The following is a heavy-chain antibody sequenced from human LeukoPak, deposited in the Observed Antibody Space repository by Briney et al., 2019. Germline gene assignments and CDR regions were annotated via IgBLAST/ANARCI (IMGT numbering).Heavy chain of an antibody. CDR2: IKQDGSEK. D-gene: IGHD3-10*01. CDR3: ARAKRDPYGSGSYYYDY. V-gene: IGHV3-7*01. Sequence: QPGGSLRLSCAASGFTFSSYWMSSVRQAPGKGLEWVANIKQDGSEKYYVDSVKGRFTISRDNAKNSLYLQMNSLRAEDTAVYYCARAKRDPYGSGSYYYDYWGQGTLVTVSS. J-gene: IGHJ4*02. CDR1: GFTFSSYW.